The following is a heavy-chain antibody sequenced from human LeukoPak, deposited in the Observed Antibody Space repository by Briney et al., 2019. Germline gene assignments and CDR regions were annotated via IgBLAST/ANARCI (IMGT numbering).Heavy chain of an antibody. V-gene: IGHV1-69-2*01. CDR3: AADLLRLVDY. J-gene: IGHJ4*02. CDR2: IDPEDGET. Sequence: GAAVNVSCKTSGYTFIDYYIHWVKQAPGKGLEWMGRIDPEDGETVYSEKFRGRITMTSDTSKDTVYMELSSLSSEDTAIYYCAADLLRLVDYWGQGTVVTVSS. CDR1: GYTFIDYY. D-gene: IGHD2-8*02.